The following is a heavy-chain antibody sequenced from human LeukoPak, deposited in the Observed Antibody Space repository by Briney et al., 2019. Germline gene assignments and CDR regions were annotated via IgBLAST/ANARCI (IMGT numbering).Heavy chain of an antibody. CDR1: GFTFSSYW. D-gene: IGHD5-18*01. V-gene: IGHV3-7*03. J-gene: IGHJ3*02. CDR3: AKDTATGAFDI. Sequence: PGGSLRLSCAASGFTFSSYWMSWVRQAPGKGLEWVANIKQDGSEKYYVDSVKGRFTISRDNAKNSLYLQMNSLRAEDTAVYYCAKDTATGAFDIWGQGTMVTVSS. CDR2: IKQDGSEK.